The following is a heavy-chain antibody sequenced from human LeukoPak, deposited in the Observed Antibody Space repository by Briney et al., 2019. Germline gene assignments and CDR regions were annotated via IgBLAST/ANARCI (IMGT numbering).Heavy chain of an antibody. V-gene: IGHV3-15*01. CDR1: GFTFSNAW. CDR3: TTDLGLTMIRGVIVN. Sequence: GGSLRLSCAASGFTFSNAWMSWVRQALGKGLEWVGRIKSKGDGETTDNAAPVKGRFIMSRDDSKATLYLQMNYLEAEDTAVYYCTTDLGLTMIRGVIVNWGQGALVTVSS. J-gene: IGHJ4*02. D-gene: IGHD3-10*01. CDR2: IKSKGDGETT.